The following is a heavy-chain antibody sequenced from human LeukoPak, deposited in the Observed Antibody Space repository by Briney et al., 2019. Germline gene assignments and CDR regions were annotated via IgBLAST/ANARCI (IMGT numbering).Heavy chain of an antibody. D-gene: IGHD3-10*01. CDR3: ASDNGSGSYYNLDY. V-gene: IGHV1-2*02. CDR1: GYTFTGYY. Sequence: GASVTVSCKASGYTFTGYYMHWVRQAPGQGLEWMGWINPNSGGTNYAQKFQGRVTMTRDTSISTAYMELSRLRSDDTAVYYCASDNGSGSYYNLDYWGQGTLVTVSS. CDR2: INPNSGGT. J-gene: IGHJ4*02.